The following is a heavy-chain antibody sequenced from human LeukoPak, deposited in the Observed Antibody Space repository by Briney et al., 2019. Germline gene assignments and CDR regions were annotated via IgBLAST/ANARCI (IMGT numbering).Heavy chain of an antibody. V-gene: IGHV3-23*01. CDR2: ISGGDPTT. CDR3: AKESLLLRGPLLIYYFDF. CDR1: GFTFSSQW. D-gene: IGHD3-10*01. J-gene: IGHJ4*02. Sequence: GGSLRLSCAASGFTFSSQWMSWVRQAPGKGLEWVSSISGGDPTTYYADSVKGRFTISRDNSKNTLYLQMNSLRAEDTAIYYCAKESLLLRGPLLIYYFDFWGQGTLVTVSS.